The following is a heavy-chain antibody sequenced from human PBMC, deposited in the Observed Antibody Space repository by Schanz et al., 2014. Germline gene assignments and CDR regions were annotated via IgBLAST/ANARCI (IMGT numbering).Heavy chain of an antibody. V-gene: IGHV3-23*01. J-gene: IGHJ4*02. CDR3: VRDSFFAFDY. D-gene: IGHD3-3*01. CDR2: ISGGGGTT. Sequence: EVQLLESGGGLVQPGGSLRLSCAAPGFTFSSYAMSWVRQAPGKGLEWVSAISGGGGTTYYTDSVKGRFTISRDNSRNTLYLQMNSLRAEDTAVYYCVRDSFFAFDYWGQGTLVTVSS. CDR1: GFTFSSYA.